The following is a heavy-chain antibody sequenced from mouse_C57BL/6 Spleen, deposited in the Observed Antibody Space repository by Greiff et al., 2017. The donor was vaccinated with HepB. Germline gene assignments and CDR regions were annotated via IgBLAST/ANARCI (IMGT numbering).Heavy chain of an antibody. CDR2: IRNKANNHAT. J-gene: IGHJ3*01. CDR3: TRSYYDYDKGFAY. Sequence: EVHLVESGGGLVQPGGSMKLSCAASGFTFSDAWMDWVRQSPEKGLEWVAEIRNKANNHATYYAESVKGRFTISRDDSKSSVYLQMNSLRAEDTGIYYCTRSYYDYDKGFAYWGQGTLVTVSA. CDR1: GFTFSDAW. D-gene: IGHD2-4*01. V-gene: IGHV6-6*01.